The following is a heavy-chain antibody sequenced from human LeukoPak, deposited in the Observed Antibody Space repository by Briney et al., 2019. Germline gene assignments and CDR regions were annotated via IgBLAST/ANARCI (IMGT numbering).Heavy chain of an antibody. CDR3: AREARGDSSGYYPSPFDY. CDR1: GFTVSSNY. Sequence: GGSLRLSCAASGFTVSSNYMGWVRQAPGKGLEWVSVIYSGGSTYYADSVKGRFTISRDNSKNTLYLQMNSLRAEDTAVYYCAREARGDSSGYYPSPFDYWGQGTLVTVSS. D-gene: IGHD3-22*01. CDR2: IYSGGST. V-gene: IGHV3-53*01. J-gene: IGHJ4*02.